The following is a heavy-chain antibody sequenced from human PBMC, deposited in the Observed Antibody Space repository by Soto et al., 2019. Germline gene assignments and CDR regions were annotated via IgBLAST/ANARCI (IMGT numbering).Heavy chain of an antibody. Sequence: SVKFSCTASRYTFTRYTMNWVRQAPGQRLEWIGWINPENGNTKSSQNLEDRVIITRDTSASTAYMELSSLRSEDTAVYYCARGIATGQLDSWGQGTLVTVSS. CDR3: ARGIATGQLDS. CDR2: INPENGNT. D-gene: IGHD2-15*01. J-gene: IGHJ5*01. CDR1: RYTFTRYT. V-gene: IGHV1-3*01.